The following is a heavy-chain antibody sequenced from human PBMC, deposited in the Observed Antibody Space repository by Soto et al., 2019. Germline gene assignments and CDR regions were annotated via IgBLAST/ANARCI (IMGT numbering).Heavy chain of an antibody. CDR2: ISGSNSYT. CDR3: AIYRYSGGYYFDY. Sequence: GGSLRLSCAASGFTFSDYYMSWIRQAPGKGLEWVSYISGSNSYTNYADSVKGRFTISRDNAKKSLYLQTNSLRAEDTAVYYCAIYRYSGGYYFDYWGQGTLVTVSS. J-gene: IGHJ4*02. CDR1: GFTFSDYY. D-gene: IGHD5-12*01. V-gene: IGHV3-11*03.